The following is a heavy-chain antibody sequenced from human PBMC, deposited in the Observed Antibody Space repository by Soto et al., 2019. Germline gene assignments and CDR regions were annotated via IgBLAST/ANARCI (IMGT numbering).Heavy chain of an antibody. V-gene: IGHV2-70*04. Sequence: SGPTLVNPTQTLTLTCTFSGFSLSTSGMRVSWIRQPPGKALEWLARIDWDDDKYYSTSLRTRLTISKDTSKNQVVLTMTNMDPVDTATYYCAKTGTDGSWFDPWGQGTRVTVSS. J-gene: IGHJ5*02. CDR3: AKTGTDGSWFDP. D-gene: IGHD1-1*01. CDR1: GFSLSTSGMR. CDR2: IDWDDDK.